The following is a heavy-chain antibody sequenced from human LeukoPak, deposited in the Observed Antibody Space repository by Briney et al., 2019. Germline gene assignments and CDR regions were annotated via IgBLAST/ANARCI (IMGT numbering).Heavy chain of an antibody. CDR3: ARDGRVRGVPRWDAFDI. J-gene: IGHJ3*02. V-gene: IGHV1-69*13. CDR2: IIPIFGTA. Sequence: GASVKVSCKASGYTFTGYYMHWVRQAPGQGLEWMGGIIPIFGTANYAQKFQGRVTITADESTSTAYMELSSLRSEDTAVYYCARDGRVRGVPRWDAFDIWGQGTMVTVSS. D-gene: IGHD3-10*01. CDR1: GYTFTGYY.